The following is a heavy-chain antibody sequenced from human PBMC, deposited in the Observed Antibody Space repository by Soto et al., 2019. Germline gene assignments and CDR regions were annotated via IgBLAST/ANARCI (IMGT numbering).Heavy chain of an antibody. CDR2: INAGNGNT. Sequence: QVQLVQSGAEVKKPGASVKVSCKASGYTFTSYAMHWVRQAPGQRLEWMGWINAGNGNTKYSQKFQGRVTITRDTSASTAYMELSSLRSEDTAVYYCARAKQWLGWFDPWGQGTLVTVSS. V-gene: IGHV1-3*01. D-gene: IGHD6-19*01. J-gene: IGHJ5*02. CDR3: ARAKQWLGWFDP. CDR1: GYTFTSYA.